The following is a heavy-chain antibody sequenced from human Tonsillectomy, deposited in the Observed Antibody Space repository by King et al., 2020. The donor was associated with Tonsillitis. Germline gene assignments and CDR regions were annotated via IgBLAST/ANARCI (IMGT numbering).Heavy chain of an antibody. D-gene: IGHD3-22*01. CDR1: GFTFSSYS. J-gene: IGHJ5*02. CDR2: ISSSSTYI. V-gene: IGHV3-21*01. Sequence: VQLVESGGGLVKPGGSLRLSCATSGFTFSSYSMNWVRQAPGKGLEWVSSISSSSTYIYYADSVKGRFTVSRDNAKNSLYLQMNSLRAEDTAVYYCARGSDYYDSSGYYYFPWGQGTLVTVSS. CDR3: ARGSDYYDSSGYYYFP.